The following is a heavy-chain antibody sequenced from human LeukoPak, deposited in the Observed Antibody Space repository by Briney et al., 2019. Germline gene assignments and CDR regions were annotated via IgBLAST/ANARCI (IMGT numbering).Heavy chain of an antibody. CDR3: ARDSWSSGSL. CDR2: IKEDGSRE. Sequence: GGSLRLSCAASGFTFSTYWMTWVRQAPGKGLEWVANIKEDGSREYYADSVKGRFTISRDNAKNSLYLQMDSLTAEDTAVYYCARDSWSSGSLWGQGTLVTVSS. V-gene: IGHV3-7*01. J-gene: IGHJ4*02. D-gene: IGHD6-19*01. CDR1: GFTFSTYW.